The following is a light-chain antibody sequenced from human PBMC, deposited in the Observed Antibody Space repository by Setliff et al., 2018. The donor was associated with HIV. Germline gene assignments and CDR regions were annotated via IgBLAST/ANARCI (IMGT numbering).Light chain of an antibody. CDR2: EVT. Sequence: QSVLTQPASVSGSPGQSITISCTGTSSDIGTYNLVSWYQQHPGKAPKLMIYEVTHRPSGVSNRFSGSKSGYTASLTISGLQAEDEADYYCSSFTSSSTFVFGTGTKVTVL. CDR1: SSDIGTYNL. CDR3: SSFTSSSTFV. V-gene: IGLV2-14*02. J-gene: IGLJ1*01.